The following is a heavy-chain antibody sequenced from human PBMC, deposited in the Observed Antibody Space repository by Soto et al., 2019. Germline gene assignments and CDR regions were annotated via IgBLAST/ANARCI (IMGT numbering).Heavy chain of an antibody. Sequence: SETLSLTCAVYGGSFSGYYWSWIRQPPGKGLEWIGEINHSGSTNYNPSLKSRVTISVDTSKNQFSLKLSSVTAADTAVYYCARGRRYDFWSGYRNYGYYYGMDVWGQGTTVTVSS. J-gene: IGHJ6*02. D-gene: IGHD3-3*01. CDR2: INHSGST. V-gene: IGHV4-34*01. CDR1: GGSFSGYY. CDR3: ARGRRYDFWSGYRNYGYYYGMDV.